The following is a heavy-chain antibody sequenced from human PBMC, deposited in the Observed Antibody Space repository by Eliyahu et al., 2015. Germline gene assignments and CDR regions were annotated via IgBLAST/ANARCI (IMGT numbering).Heavy chain of an antibody. J-gene: IGHJ4*02. D-gene: IGHD5-18*01. CDR3: AKDEGYSYGYYFDY. CDR2: ISGSGGST. V-gene: IGHV3-23*01. CDR1: GFTFNSYA. Sequence: EVQVLESGGGLXQPGGSXRLXXXASGFTFNSYAMSWVRQAPGKGLEWXSGISGSGGSTYYADSVKGRFTISRDNSKNTLYLQMNSLRAEDTAVYYCAKDEGYSYGYYFDYWGQGTLVTVSS.